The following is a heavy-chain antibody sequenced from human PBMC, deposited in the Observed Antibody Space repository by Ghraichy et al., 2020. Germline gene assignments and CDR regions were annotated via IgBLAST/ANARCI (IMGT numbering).Heavy chain of an antibody. D-gene: IGHD2-2*01. V-gene: IGHV3-30*18. CDR1: GFTFSSYG. Sequence: GGSLRLSCAASGFTFSSYGMHWVRQAPGKGLEWVAVISNDGRNKYYADSVKGRFTISRDNSKNTLYVQMNSLRAEDTAVYYCAKEEYCSRTSCGDGFDIRGLGTLVTVSS. J-gene: IGHJ3*02. CDR2: ISNDGRNK. CDR3: AKEEYCSRTSCGDGFDI.